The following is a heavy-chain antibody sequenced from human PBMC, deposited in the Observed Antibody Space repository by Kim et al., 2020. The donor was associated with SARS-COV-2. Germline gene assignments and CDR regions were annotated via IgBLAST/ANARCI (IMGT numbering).Heavy chain of an antibody. CDR1: GFTVRSNY. CDR2: IYSGGST. J-gene: IGHJ4*02. V-gene: IGHV3-66*01. CDR3: ARDRVTIFGVCLFDY. D-gene: IGHD3-3*01. Sequence: GGSLRLSCAASGFTVRSNYMSWVRQAPGKGLEWVSVIYSGGSTYYADSVKGRFTISRDNSKNTLYLQMNSLRAEDTAVYYCARDRVTIFGVCLFDYWGQGTLVTVSS.